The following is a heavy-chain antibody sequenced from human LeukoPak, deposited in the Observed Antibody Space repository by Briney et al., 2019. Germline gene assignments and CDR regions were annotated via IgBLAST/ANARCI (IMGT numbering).Heavy chain of an antibody. Sequence: GGSLRLSCAASGFPFSSYAMNWVRQAPGKGLEWVSVIAGSDGFTQYADSVKGRFTISRDNSKNTVYLQMNRLRPEDTAIYYCAREGHTSGYCGTFDVWGQGTTVAVSS. V-gene: IGHV3-23*01. CDR2: IAGSDGFT. CDR1: GFPFSSYA. CDR3: AREGHTSGYCGTFDV. J-gene: IGHJ3*01. D-gene: IGHD3-22*01.